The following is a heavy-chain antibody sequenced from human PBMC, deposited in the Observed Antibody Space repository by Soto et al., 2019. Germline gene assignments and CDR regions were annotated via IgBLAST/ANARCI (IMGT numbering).Heavy chain of an antibody. CDR1: GYTFTGYY. CDR3: ARAGYSSGWYDQDFEIDY. V-gene: IGHV1-2*04. D-gene: IGHD6-19*01. CDR2: INPNSGGT. Sequence: QVQLVQSGAEVQKPGASVKVSCKASGYTFTGYYMHWVRQAPGQGLEWMGWINPNSGGTNYAQKFQGWVTMTRDTSISTAYMELSGLRSDDTAVYYCARAGYSSGWYDQDFEIDYWGQGTLVTVSS. J-gene: IGHJ4*02.